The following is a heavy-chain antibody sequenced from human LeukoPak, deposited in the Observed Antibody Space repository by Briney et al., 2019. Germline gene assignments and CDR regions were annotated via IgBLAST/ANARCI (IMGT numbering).Heavy chain of an antibody. CDR3: ARTGRLQYGDYVAFDY. J-gene: IGHJ4*02. D-gene: IGHD4-17*01. V-gene: IGHV3-11*01. Sequence: PGGSLRLSCAASGLTFTDFYMSWIRQAPGKGLEWVSYISISGTTIYYADSVKGRFTFSRDNAKNSLYLQMNSLRAEDTAVYYCARTGRLQYGDYVAFDYWGQGTLVTVSS. CDR2: ISISGTTI. CDR1: GLTFTDFY.